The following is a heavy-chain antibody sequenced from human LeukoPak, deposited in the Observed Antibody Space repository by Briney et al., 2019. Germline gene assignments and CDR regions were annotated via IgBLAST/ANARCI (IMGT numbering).Heavy chain of an antibody. CDR3: ARGSTSGVATSFDY. V-gene: IGHV4-30-2*01. CDR2: VYRSGST. Sequence: SQTLSLTCAVSGGSISSSSYSWSWIRQPPGQGLEWIGYVYRSGSTYYKSSLRSRVTISVDRSKNQFSLKLNSVTAADTAVYYCARGSTSGVATSFDYWGQGTLVTVSS. CDR1: GGSISSSSYS. D-gene: IGHD5-12*01. J-gene: IGHJ4*02.